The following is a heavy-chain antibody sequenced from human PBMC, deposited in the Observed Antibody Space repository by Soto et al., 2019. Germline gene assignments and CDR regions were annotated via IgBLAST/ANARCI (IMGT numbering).Heavy chain of an antibody. V-gene: IGHV1-18*01. CDR2: ISAYNGNT. CDR1: GYTFTSYG. D-gene: IGHD6-6*01. Sequence: ASVKVSCKASGYTFTSYGISWVRQAPGQGLEWMGWISAYNGNTNYAQKLQGRVTMTTDASTSTAYMELRSLRSDDTAVYYCARDLRYSSSVPDPRSCFDYWGQGTLVTVSS. J-gene: IGHJ4*02. CDR3: ARDLRYSSSVPDPRSCFDY.